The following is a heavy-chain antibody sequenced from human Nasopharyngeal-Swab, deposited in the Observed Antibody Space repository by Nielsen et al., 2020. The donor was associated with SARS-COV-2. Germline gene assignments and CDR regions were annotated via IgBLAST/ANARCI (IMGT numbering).Heavy chain of an antibody. V-gene: IGHV1-69*13. J-gene: IGHJ3*02. CDR3: AGWITMIRGATFDI. D-gene: IGHD3-10*01. CDR1: AGTFSSYA. Sequence: SVKVSCKASAGTFSSYAVSWVRQAPGQGLEWMGGIIPIFGTANYAQKFQGRVTITADESTSTAFMELSSLRSEDTAVYYFAGWITMIRGATFDIWGQGTMVTVSS. CDR2: IIPIFGTA.